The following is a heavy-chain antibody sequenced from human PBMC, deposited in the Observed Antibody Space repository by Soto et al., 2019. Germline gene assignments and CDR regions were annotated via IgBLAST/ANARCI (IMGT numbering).Heavy chain of an antibody. J-gene: IGHJ4*02. CDR3: ARQVDTAQFHDYFEC. Sequence: SETLSLTCIFSVGSVSSGSYYCNWIRQPPWKGLEWIGYIYYSGSTNYNPSLKSRVTISLDTSKNQFSLKLSSVTAADAAVYYCARQVDTAQFHDYFECWGQGALVSVSS. V-gene: IGHV4-61*01. D-gene: IGHD5-18*01. CDR1: VGSVSSGSYY. CDR2: IYYSGST.